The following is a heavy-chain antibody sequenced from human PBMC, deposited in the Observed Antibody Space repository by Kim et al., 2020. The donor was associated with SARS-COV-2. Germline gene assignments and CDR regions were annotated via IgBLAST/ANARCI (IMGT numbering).Heavy chain of an antibody. CDR3: ASLAYYYGSGIYGPRPFDY. Sequence: SETLSLTCAVYGGSFSGYYWSWIRQPPGKGLEWIGEINHSGSTNYNPSLKSRVTISVDTSKNQFSLKLSSVTDADTAVYYCASLAYYYGSGIYGPRPFDYWGHGTLVTVSS. J-gene: IGHJ4*01. CDR1: GGSFSGYY. V-gene: IGHV4-34*01. CDR2: INHSGST. D-gene: IGHD3-10*01.